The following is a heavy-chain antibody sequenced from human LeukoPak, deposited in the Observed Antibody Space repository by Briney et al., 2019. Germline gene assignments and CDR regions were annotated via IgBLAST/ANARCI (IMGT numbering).Heavy chain of an antibody. V-gene: IGHV1-3*01. D-gene: IGHD6-19*01. CDR1: GFNFITYT. J-gene: IGHJ5*02. Sequence: ASVKVSCKTSGFNFITYTMHWVRQAPGQRLEWMGWINAANGNTQYSQKFQGRATITRDTSASTAYMELSSLRSEDTAVYYCARGAPIRVAVAATFDPWGQGTLVTVPS. CDR3: ARGAPIRVAVAATFDP. CDR2: INAANGNT.